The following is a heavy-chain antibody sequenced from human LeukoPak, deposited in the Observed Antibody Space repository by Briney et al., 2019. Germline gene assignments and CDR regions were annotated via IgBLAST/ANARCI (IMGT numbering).Heavy chain of an antibody. CDR3: ARDGSYDFWSGYYPVFDY. CDR2: IKQDGSEK. V-gene: IGHV3-7*03. Sequence: PGGSLRLSCAASGFTFSSYWMSWVRQAPGKGLEWVANIKQDGSEKYYVDSVKGRLTISRDNAKNSLYLQMNSLRAEDTAVYYCARDGSYDFWSGYYPVFDYWGQGTLVTVSS. J-gene: IGHJ4*02. D-gene: IGHD3-3*01. CDR1: GFTFSSYW.